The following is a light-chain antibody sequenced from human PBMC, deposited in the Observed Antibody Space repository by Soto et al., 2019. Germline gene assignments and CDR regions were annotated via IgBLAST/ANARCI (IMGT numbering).Light chain of an antibody. CDR3: AAWDDSLNVVV. J-gene: IGLJ2*01. V-gene: IGLV1-44*01. Sequence: QSVLTQPPSASGTPGQRVTISCSGSSSNIGIRSVNWYQQVPGTAPKLVIYSNNQRPSGVPDRFSGSKYGTSASLAISGLQSEDEADYYCAAWDDSLNVVVFGGRTQLTVL. CDR1: SSNIGIRS. CDR2: SNN.